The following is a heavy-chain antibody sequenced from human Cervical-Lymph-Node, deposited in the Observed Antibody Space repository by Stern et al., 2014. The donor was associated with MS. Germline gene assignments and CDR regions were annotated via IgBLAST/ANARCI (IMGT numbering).Heavy chain of an antibody. J-gene: IGHJ4*02. Sequence: VQLVESGPGLVKPSQTLSLTCTVSGGSISSTGYYWSWIRQHPGKGLEGIGYIHYSVSTYYNPSLKSRGSISVDTSKNQFSLRLTSVTAADTALYYCARSDRLWGSFDYWGQGSLVTVSS. CDR1: GGSISSTGYY. CDR2: IHYSVST. CDR3: ARSDRLWGSFDY. D-gene: IGHD3-16*01. V-gene: IGHV4-31*03.